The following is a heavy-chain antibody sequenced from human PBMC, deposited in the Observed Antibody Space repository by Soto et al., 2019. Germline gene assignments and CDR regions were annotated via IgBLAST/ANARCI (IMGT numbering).Heavy chain of an antibody. CDR3: ARDGRWLHVPYYYYYGMDV. J-gene: IGHJ6*02. CDR2: IIPIFGTA. CDR1: GGTFSSYA. D-gene: IGHD5-12*01. V-gene: IGHV1-69*01. Sequence: QVQLVQSGAEVKKPGSSVKVSCKASGGTFSSYAISWVRQAPGQGLEWMGGIIPIFGTANYAQKFQGRVTITADESTSTAYMELSSLRSEDTAVYYCARDGRWLHVPYYYYYGMDVWGQGTTVTVSS.